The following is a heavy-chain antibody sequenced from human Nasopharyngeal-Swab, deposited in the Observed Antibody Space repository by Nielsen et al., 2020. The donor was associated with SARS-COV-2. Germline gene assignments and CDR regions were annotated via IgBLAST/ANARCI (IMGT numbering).Heavy chain of an antibody. CDR2: IWYDGSNK. CDR3: ARGRTSGYSYGFYFDY. CDR1: GFTFSSYG. Sequence: GGSLRLSCAASGFTFSSYGMHWVRQAPGKGLEWVAVIWYDGSNKYYADSMKGRFTISRDNSKNTLYLQMNSLRAEDTAVYYCARGRTSGYSYGFYFDYWGQGTLVTVSS. D-gene: IGHD5-18*01. V-gene: IGHV3-33*01. J-gene: IGHJ4*02.